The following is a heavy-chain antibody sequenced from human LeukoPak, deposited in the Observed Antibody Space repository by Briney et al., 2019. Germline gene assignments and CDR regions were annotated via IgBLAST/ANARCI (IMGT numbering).Heavy chain of an antibody. Sequence: GGSLRLSCAASGFTFSSYSMNWVRQAPGKGLEWVSSISSSSSYIYYADSVKGRFTISRDNAKNSLYLQMNSLRAEDTAVYYCARDGSGSPGGGYRGQGTLVTVSS. J-gene: IGHJ4*02. CDR2: ISSSSSYI. CDR1: GFTFSSYS. CDR3: ARDGSGSPGGGY. V-gene: IGHV3-21*01. D-gene: IGHD3-10*01.